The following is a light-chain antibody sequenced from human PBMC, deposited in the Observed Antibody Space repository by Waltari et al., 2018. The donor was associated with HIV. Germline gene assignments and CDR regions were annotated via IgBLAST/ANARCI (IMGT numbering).Light chain of an antibody. J-gene: IGLJ1*01. CDR1: SSDVGTYNL. V-gene: IGLV2-23*02. Sequence: QSALTQPASVSGSPGQSITISCTGTSSDVGTYNLVSWYQHHPGKAPKLMIYEVSKRPSGISNRFSGSKSGNTASLTSSGLQAEDEADYYCCSYAGSSTLNYIFGTGTKVTVL. CDR2: EVS. CDR3: CSYAGSSTLNYI.